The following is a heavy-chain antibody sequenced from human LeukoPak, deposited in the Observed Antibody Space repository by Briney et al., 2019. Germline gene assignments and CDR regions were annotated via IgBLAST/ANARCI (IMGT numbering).Heavy chain of an antibody. J-gene: IGHJ6*02. D-gene: IGHD1-1*01. CDR2: ISSSSSYI. V-gene: IGHV3-21*01. Sequence: GGSLRLSCAASGFTFSSYSMNWVRQAPGKGLEWVSSISSSSSYIYYADSVKGRFTISRDNAKNSLYPQMNSLRAEDTAVYYCARDKGIGRYGMDVWGQGTTVTVSS. CDR3: ARDKGIGRYGMDV. CDR1: GFTFSSYS.